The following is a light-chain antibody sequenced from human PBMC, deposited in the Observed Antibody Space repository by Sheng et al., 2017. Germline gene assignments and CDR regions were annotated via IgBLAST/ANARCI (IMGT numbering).Light chain of an antibody. CDR1: QSISSN. V-gene: IGKV3-15*01. J-gene: IGKJ1*01. Sequence: EIVMTQSPATLSVSPGEGATLSCRASQSISSNLAWYQQKPGQAPRLLIFGASSRGTGIPARFSGSGSGTEFTLTISSLQSEDFAVYYCQQYGSSLWTFGQGTKVEIK. CDR3: QQYGSSLWT. CDR2: GAS.